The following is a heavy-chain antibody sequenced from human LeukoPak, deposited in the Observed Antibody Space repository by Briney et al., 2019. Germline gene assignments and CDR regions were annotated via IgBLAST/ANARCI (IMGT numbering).Heavy chain of an antibody. V-gene: IGHV4-4*02. J-gene: IGHJ3*02. CDR1: GGSISSSNW. Sequence: SETLFLTCAVSGGSISSSNWWSWVRQPPGKGLEWIGEIYHSGSTNYNPSLKSRVTISVDKSKNQFSLKLSSVTAADTAVYYCASIDILTGYYNLGAFDIWGQGTMVTVSS. CDR2: IYHSGST. CDR3: ASIDILTGYYNLGAFDI. D-gene: IGHD3-9*01.